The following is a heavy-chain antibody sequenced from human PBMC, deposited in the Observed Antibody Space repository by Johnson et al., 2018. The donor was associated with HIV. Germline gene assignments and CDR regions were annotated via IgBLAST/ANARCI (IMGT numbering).Heavy chain of an antibody. D-gene: IGHD3-10*01. CDR2: IYSGGST. J-gene: IGHJ3*02. CDR1: GFTVSSNY. CDR3: VKDDYYGSGSYFAFDI. Sequence: QLVEFGGGLIQPGGSLRLSCAASGFTVSSNYMSWVRQAPGKGLEWVSVIYSGGSTYYADSVKGRFTISRDNSKNTLYLQMNSLRAEDTAVYYCVKDDYYGSGSYFAFDIWGQGTMVTVSS. V-gene: IGHV3-66*03.